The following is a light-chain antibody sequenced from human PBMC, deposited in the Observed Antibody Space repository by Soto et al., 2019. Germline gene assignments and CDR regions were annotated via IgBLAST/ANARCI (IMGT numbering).Light chain of an antibody. CDR3: KHYGA. V-gene: IGKV1-5*03. CDR1: QSINNW. J-gene: IGKJ1*01. Sequence: DIQLTQSPSTLSASLGDRVTFTCRASQSINNWLAWYQQKPGKAPKVLIYKASALETGVPSRFSGSGSGTEFTLTISSLQPDDFATYYCKHYGAFGQGTKVEIK. CDR2: KAS.